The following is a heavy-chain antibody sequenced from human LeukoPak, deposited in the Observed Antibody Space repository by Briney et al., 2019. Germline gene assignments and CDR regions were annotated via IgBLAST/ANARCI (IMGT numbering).Heavy chain of an antibody. J-gene: IGHJ5*02. CDR2: IFYSGST. Sequence: PSETLSLTCTVSGGSITSYFWTWIRQPPGKGLEWIGHIFYSGSTNYNPSLKSRVTMSVDTSKNQVSLKLSSVTAADTAVYYCARNLGYCPTTSCYWFDPWGQGTLVTVSS. D-gene: IGHD2-2*01. V-gene: IGHV4-59*01. CDR3: ARNLGYCPTTSCYWFDP. CDR1: GGSITSYF.